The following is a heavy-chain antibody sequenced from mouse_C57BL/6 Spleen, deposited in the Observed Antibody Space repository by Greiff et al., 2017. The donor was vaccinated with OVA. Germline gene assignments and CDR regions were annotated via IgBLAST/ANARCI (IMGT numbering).Heavy chain of an antibody. Sequence: EVQRVESEGGLVQPGSSMKLSCTASGFTFSDYYMAWVRQVPEKGLEWVANINYDGSSTYYLDSLKSRFIISRDNAKNILYLQMSSLKSEDTATYYCAREGGPYLDYWGQGTTLTVSS. J-gene: IGHJ2*01. V-gene: IGHV5-16*01. D-gene: IGHD1-1*02. CDR3: AREGGPYLDY. CDR1: GFTFSDYY. CDR2: INYDGSST.